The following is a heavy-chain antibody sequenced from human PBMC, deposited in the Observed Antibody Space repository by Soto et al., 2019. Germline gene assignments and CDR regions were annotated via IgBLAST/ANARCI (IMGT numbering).Heavy chain of an antibody. V-gene: IGHV3-48*02. CDR2: ISSSSSTI. J-gene: IGHJ3*02. CDR3: ARDLGAVAGTGAGAFDI. Sequence: EVQLVESGGGLVQPGGSLRLSCAASGFTFSSYSMNWVRQAPGKGLEWVSYISSSSSTIYYADSVKGRFTISRDNAKNSLYLQMNSLRDEDTAVYYCARDLGAVAGTGAGAFDIWGQGTMVTVSS. CDR1: GFTFSSYS. D-gene: IGHD6-19*01.